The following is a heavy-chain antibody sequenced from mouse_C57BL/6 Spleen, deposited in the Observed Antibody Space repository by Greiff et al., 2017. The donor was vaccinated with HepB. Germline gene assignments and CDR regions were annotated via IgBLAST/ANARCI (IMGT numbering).Heavy chain of an antibody. CDR2: IRNKANGYTT. J-gene: IGHJ4*01. CDR1: GFTFTDYY. D-gene: IGHD4-1*01. CDR3: ARSSWDNYAMDY. Sequence: EVKLMESGGGLVQPGGSLSLSCAASGFTFTDYYMSWVRQPPGKALEWLGFIRNKANGYTTEYSASVKGRFTISRDNSQSILYLQMNALRAEDSATYYCARSSWDNYAMDYWGQGTSVTVSS. V-gene: IGHV7-3*01.